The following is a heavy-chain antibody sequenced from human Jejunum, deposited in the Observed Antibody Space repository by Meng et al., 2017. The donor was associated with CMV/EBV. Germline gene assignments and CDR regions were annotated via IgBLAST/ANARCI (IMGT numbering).Heavy chain of an antibody. D-gene: IGHD2-2*01. J-gene: IGHJ4*02. CDR1: FNNVA. V-gene: IGHV3-23*01. CDR2: ISSSGYST. CDR3: AKDGAGSTGLLGAYYFDS. Sequence: FNNVAMSWVRQAPGKGLDRVSAISSSGYSTYYSESVKGRFTISRDNSKNTLYLQMNSLRAEDTAVYYCAKDGAGSTGLLGAYYFDSWGQGTLVTVSS.